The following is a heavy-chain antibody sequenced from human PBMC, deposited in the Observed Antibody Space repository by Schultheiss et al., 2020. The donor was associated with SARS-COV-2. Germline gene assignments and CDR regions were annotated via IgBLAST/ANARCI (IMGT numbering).Heavy chain of an antibody. CDR1: GYTFTGYY. CDR3: ARGAYYGSGFPGFDP. Sequence: ASVKVSCKASGYTFTGYYMHWVRQAPGQGLEWMGWINPNSGGTNYAQKFQGRVTMTRDTSISTAYMELSRLRSDDTAVYYCARGAYYGSGFPGFDPWGQGTLVTVSS. J-gene: IGHJ5*02. D-gene: IGHD3-10*01. CDR2: INPNSGGT. V-gene: IGHV1-2*02.